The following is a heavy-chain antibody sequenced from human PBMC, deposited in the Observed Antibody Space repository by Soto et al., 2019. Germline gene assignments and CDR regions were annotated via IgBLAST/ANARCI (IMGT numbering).Heavy chain of an antibody. Sequence: GASVKVSCKASGYTFTSYGISWVRQAPGQGLEWMGWISAYNGNTNYAQKLQGRVTMTTDTSTSTAYMELRSLRSDDTAVYYCARDQQMAYYYGSGPIDYYGKDVWSQGTTVTV. D-gene: IGHD3-10*01. CDR3: ARDQQMAYYYGSGPIDYYGKDV. CDR2: ISAYNGNT. J-gene: IGHJ6*02. CDR1: GYTFTSYG. V-gene: IGHV1-18*04.